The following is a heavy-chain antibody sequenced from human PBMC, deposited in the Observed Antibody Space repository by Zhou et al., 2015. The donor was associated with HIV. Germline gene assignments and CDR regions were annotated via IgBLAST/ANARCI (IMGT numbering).Heavy chain of an antibody. CDR1: GGTFSSYA. J-gene: IGHJ4*02. D-gene: IGHD5-24*01. CDR3: ASQPRDGYNRPGYFDY. Sequence: QVQLVQSGAEVKKPGSSVKVSCKASGGTFSSYAISWVRQAPGQGLEWMGGIIPIFGTANYAQKFQGRVTITADESTSTAYMELSSLRSEDTAVYYCASQPRDGYNRPGYFDYWGQGTLVTVSS. CDR2: IIPIFGTA. V-gene: IGHV1-69*12.